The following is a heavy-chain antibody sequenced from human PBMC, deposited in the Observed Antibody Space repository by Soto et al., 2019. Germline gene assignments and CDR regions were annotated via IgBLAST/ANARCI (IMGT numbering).Heavy chain of an antibody. J-gene: IGHJ6*02. CDR3: AKGGYCSGGTCCTRLYYYAMDF. CDR2: ISGSSMST. D-gene: IGHD2-15*01. V-gene: IGHV3-23*01. CDR1: GFSPSSYA. Sequence: GGSLRRTSATSGFSPSSYAMTQVGQAPGKWLGWVSGISGSSMSTYYANSVKGRFTFSRDNSKNTLILQMNSQRAEDTAVYYGAKGGYCSGGTCCTRLYYYAMDFWGQGTTVTVSS.